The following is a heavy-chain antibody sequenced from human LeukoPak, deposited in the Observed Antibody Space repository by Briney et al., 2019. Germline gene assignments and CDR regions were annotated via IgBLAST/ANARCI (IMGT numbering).Heavy chain of an antibody. CDR3: AKDKSPRITMIVVEGTRAFDI. CDR2: ISGSGGST. V-gene: IGHV3-23*01. D-gene: IGHD3-22*01. CDR1: GFTFSSYA. Sequence: GGSLRLSCAASGFTFSSYAMSWVRQAPGKGLEWVSAISGSGGSTYYADSVKGRFTISRDNSKNTLYLQMNSLRAEDTAVYYCAKDKSPRITMIVVEGTRAFDIWGQGTMVTVSS. J-gene: IGHJ3*02.